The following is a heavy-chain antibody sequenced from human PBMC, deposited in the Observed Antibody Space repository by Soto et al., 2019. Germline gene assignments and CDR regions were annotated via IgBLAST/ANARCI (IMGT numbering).Heavy chain of an antibody. V-gene: IGHV3-53*01. J-gene: IGHJ6*02. D-gene: IGHD3-16*01. Sequence: GGSLRLSCVASGFTVSSNYMSWVRQAPGKGLEWVSVIYSGGSTYYADSVKGRFTISRDNSKNTLYLQMNSLRAEDTAVYYCARDLAYDYVWGSSYYYYGMDVWGQGTTVTVSS. CDR2: IYSGGST. CDR3: ARDLAYDYVWGSSYYYYGMDV. CDR1: GFTVSSNY.